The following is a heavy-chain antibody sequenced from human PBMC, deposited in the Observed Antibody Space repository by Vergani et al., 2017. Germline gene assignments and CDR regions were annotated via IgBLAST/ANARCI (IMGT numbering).Heavy chain of an antibody. Sequence: EVPLVESGGGFVQPGGSLRLSCAASGFTFSSYAMSWVRQAPGKGLEWVSAISGSGGSTYYADSVEGRFTISRDNSKNTLYLQMNSLSAEDTAVYYCAGEDTGYDFWSGAPPVNSYGMDVWGQGTTVTVSS. CDR2: ISGSGGST. J-gene: IGHJ6*02. D-gene: IGHD3-3*01. CDR3: AGEDTGYDFWSGAPPVNSYGMDV. V-gene: IGHV3-23*04. CDR1: GFTFSSYA.